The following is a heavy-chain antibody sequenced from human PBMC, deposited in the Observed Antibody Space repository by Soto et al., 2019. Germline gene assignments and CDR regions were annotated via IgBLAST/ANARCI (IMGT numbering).Heavy chain of an antibody. D-gene: IGHD1-7*01. CDR2: IYTSGST. Sequence: PSETLSLTCTVSGGSISSYYWSWIRQPAGKGLGWIGRIYTSGSTNYNPSLKSRVTMSVDTSKNQFSLKLSSVTAADTAVYYCAREEVELRLSDFDIWGQGTMVTVSS. CDR1: GGSISSYY. J-gene: IGHJ3*02. CDR3: AREEVELRLSDFDI. V-gene: IGHV4-4*07.